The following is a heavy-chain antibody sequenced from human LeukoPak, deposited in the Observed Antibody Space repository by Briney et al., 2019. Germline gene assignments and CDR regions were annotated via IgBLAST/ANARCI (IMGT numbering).Heavy chain of an antibody. CDR3: ARSHSSGYYGWFDP. CDR1: GFTFSSYG. Sequence: GGSLRLSCAVSGFTFSSYGMHWVRQAPGKGLEWVAVIWYDGSNKYYADSVKGRFTISRDNSKNTLYLQMNSLRAEDTAVYYCARSHSSGYYGWFDPWGQGTLVTVPS. D-gene: IGHD3-22*01. CDR2: IWYDGSNK. J-gene: IGHJ5*02. V-gene: IGHV3-33*01.